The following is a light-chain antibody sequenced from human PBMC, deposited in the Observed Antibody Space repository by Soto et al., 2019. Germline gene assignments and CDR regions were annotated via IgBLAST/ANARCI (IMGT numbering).Light chain of an antibody. Sequence: QAVLTQPASVSGSPGQSITISCSGTSSDIGGYNYVSWYQQHPGKAPKLIIYEVSNRPSGVSNRFSASKSGNTASLTISGLHAEDEADYYCSSYTSTTTRVFGAGTKLTVL. CDR3: SSYTSTTTRV. J-gene: IGLJ3*02. CDR2: EVS. V-gene: IGLV2-14*01. CDR1: SSDIGGYNY.